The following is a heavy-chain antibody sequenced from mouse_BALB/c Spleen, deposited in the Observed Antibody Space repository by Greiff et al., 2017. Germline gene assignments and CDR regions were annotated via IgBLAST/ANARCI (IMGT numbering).Heavy chain of an antibody. V-gene: IGHV5-6-5*01. Sequence: EVQRVESGGGLVKPGGSLKLSCAASGFTFSSYAMSWVRQTPEKRLEWVASISSGGSTYYPDSVKGRFTISRDNARNILYLQMSSLRSEDTAMYYCARDLGSSYYFDYWGQGTTLTVSS. CDR2: ISSGGST. CDR3: ARDLGSSYYFDY. J-gene: IGHJ2*01. CDR1: GFTFSSYA. D-gene: IGHD1-1*01.